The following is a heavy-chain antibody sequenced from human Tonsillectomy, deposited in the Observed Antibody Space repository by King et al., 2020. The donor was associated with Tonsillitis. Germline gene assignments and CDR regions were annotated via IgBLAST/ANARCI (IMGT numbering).Heavy chain of an antibody. Sequence: QLVQSGAEVKKPGSSVKVSCKASGGTFSSYAISWVRQAPGQGLEWMGGIIPILGTANYAQKFQGRVTITADESTSTAYMERSSLRSEDTAVYYCASGTATPYCGGYCYPGAFDIWGQGTMVTVSS. J-gene: IGHJ3*02. V-gene: IGHV1-69*11. CDR1: GGTFSSYA. D-gene: IGHD2-21*02. CDR2: IIPILGTA. CDR3: ASGTATPYCGGYCYPGAFDI.